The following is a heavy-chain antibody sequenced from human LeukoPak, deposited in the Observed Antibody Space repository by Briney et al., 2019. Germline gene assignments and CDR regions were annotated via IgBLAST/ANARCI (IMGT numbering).Heavy chain of an antibody. CDR2: IYYSGST. CDR3: ARAGGDIAVAAEIDY. V-gene: IGHV4-38-2*01. D-gene: IGHD6-19*01. J-gene: IGHJ4*02. CDR1: GFTFSDYY. Sequence: GSLRLSCAASGFTFSDYYMGWIRQAPGKGLEWIGSIYYSGSTYYNPSLKSRVTISVDTSKNQFSLKLSSVTAADTAVYYCARAGGDIAVAAEIDYWGQGTLVTVPS.